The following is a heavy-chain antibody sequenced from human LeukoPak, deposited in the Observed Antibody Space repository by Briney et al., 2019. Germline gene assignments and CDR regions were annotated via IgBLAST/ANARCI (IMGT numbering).Heavy chain of an antibody. J-gene: IGHJ4*02. Sequence: PSETLSLTCTVSGGPISSYYWSWIRQPPGKGLEWIGYISYSGSTNYNPSLKSRVTISVDTSKNQFSLKLRSVTAADTAVYYCARDRGNSGAAYFDYWGQGTLVTVSS. CDR1: GGPISSYY. CDR3: ARDRGNSGAAYFDY. D-gene: IGHD4-23*01. V-gene: IGHV4-59*01. CDR2: ISYSGST.